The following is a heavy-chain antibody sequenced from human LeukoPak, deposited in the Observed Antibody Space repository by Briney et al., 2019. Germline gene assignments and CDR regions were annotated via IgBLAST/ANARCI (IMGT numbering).Heavy chain of an antibody. CDR2: ISAYNGDA. D-gene: IGHD2-8*01. Sequence: ASVKVSCKASGDTFTNYGFSWVRQAPGEGLEWMGWISAYNGDAKYPQKFQGRVTMTTDTSATTVYMELGSLRFDDAAVYYCAREACSDGVCYFEYWGQGTLVTVSS. V-gene: IGHV1-18*01. CDR1: GDTFTNYG. CDR3: AREACSDGVCYFEY. J-gene: IGHJ4*02.